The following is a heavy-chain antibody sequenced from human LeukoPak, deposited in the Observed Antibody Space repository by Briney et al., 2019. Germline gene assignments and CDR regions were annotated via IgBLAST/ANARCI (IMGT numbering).Heavy chain of an antibody. V-gene: IGHV3-66*01. CDR2: IYSGGST. Sequence: GGSLRLSCAASGFIVSSNYMNWVRQAPGRGLEWVSVIYSGGSTYYADSVKGRFTISRDNSKNTLFLQMNSLRAGDTAVYYCARGTVTMVDYWGQGTLVTVSS. D-gene: IGHD3-10*01. CDR1: GFIVSSNY. CDR3: ARGTVTMVDY. J-gene: IGHJ4*02.